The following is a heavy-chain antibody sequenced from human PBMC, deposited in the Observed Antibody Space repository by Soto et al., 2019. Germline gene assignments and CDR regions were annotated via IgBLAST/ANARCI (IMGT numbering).Heavy chain of an antibody. CDR2: IYPGDSDT. D-gene: IGHD6-13*01. J-gene: IGHJ6*02. V-gene: IGHV5-51*01. Sequence: GESLKISCKGSGYTFTDYWIGWVRQLPGKGLEWMGIIYPGDSDTRYSPSFQGHVTITVDKSTSTAYLQWNTLKASDTAMYYCSRQPGHLSSCYYDLDCWAQGTTVTVSS. CDR1: GYTFTDYW. CDR3: SRQPGHLSSCYYDLDC.